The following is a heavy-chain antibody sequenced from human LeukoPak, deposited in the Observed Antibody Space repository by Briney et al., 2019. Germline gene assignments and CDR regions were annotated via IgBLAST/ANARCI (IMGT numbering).Heavy chain of an antibody. J-gene: IGHJ4*02. Sequence: SVKVSCKASGGTFSSYAISWVRQAPGQGLEWMGRIIPILGIANYAQKFQGRVTMTEDTSTDTAYMELSSLRSEDTAVYYCATAHVVGATGLDYWGQGTLVTVSS. CDR3: ATAHVVGATGLDY. D-gene: IGHD1-26*01. V-gene: IGHV1-69*04. CDR1: GGTFSSYA. CDR2: IIPILGIA.